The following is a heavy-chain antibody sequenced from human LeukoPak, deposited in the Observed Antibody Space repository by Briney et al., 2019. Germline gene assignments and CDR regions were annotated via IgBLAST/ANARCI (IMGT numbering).Heavy chain of an antibody. V-gene: IGHV3-33*01. CDR3: ARDRAVVVMNPHYHYGMDV. CDR2: IFYDGINK. D-gene: IGHD3-22*01. CDR1: GFTFSDYG. Sequence: GGSLRLSCAASGFTFSDYGMHWVRQAPGKGLEWVAVIFYDGINKYYADSVKGRFTISRDNSNNTLYLQMNSLRAEDTGVYYCARDRAVVVMNPHYHYGMDVWGQGTTVIVSS. J-gene: IGHJ6*02.